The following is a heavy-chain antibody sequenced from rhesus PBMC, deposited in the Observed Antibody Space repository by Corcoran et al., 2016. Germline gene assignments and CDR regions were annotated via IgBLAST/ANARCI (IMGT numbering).Heavy chain of an antibody. D-gene: IGHD6-25*01. V-gene: IGHV4S10*01. J-gene: IGHJ4*01. Sequence: QVQLQESGPGVVKPSETLYLTCAVSGGSISDSYRWTWIRQPPGKGLEWIGDIYGSSTRTHYNTDLKSRVTIAKDTSENQFSLNLNSVTAADTAVYYCAREGSGSCNYWGQGVLVTVSS. CDR3: AREGSGSCNY. CDR2: IYGSSTRT. CDR1: GGSISDSYR.